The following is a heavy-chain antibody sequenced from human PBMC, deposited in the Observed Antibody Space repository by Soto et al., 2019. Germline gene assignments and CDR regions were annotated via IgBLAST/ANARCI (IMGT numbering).Heavy chain of an antibody. Sequence: GGSLRLSCVASGFIFSNYAMSWVRQAPGRGLEWVSAISGSGDNTYYADSVKGRFTISRDTSKNTLYLQMNSLRAEDTAVYFCAKDGYSSSWYNWFDPWGQGTQVTVSS. J-gene: IGHJ5*02. CDR1: GFIFSNYA. D-gene: IGHD6-13*01. CDR3: AKDGYSSSWYNWFDP. CDR2: ISGSGDNT. V-gene: IGHV3-23*01.